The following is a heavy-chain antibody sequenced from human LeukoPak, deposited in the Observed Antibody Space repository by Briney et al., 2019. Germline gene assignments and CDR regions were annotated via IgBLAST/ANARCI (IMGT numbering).Heavy chain of an antibody. Sequence: SETLSLTCSVSGVSISSYFWTWIRQPAGKGLEWIGRISTSESANYNPSLKSRVTMSVDTSKNQFSLKLRSVTAADTAVYYCARDSYYYDSSGYYRFDYWGQGTLVTVSS. V-gene: IGHV4-4*07. CDR2: ISTSESA. CDR1: GVSISSYF. J-gene: IGHJ4*02. D-gene: IGHD3-22*01. CDR3: ARDSYYYDSSGYYRFDY.